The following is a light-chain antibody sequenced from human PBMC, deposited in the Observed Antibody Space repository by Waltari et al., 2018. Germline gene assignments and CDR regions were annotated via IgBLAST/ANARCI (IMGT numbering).Light chain of an antibody. CDR3: NSRDSSGSHYV. CDR1: SLRRTY. CDR2: GRT. Sequence: SSELTQDPAVSVALGQTVRITCQGDSLRRTYASWYQEKSGQAPIPVIYGRTNRPSGIPDRFSGSSSGNSASLTITGAQAEDEADYYCNSRDSSGSHYVFGAGTKVTVL. J-gene: IGLJ1*01. V-gene: IGLV3-19*01.